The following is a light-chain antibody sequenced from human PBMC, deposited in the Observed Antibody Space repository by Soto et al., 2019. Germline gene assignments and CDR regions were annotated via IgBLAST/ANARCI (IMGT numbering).Light chain of an antibody. CDR2: DDN. J-gene: IGLJ2*01. V-gene: IGLV1-51*01. Sequence: QSVLTQPPSVSAAPGQKVTIFCSGSSSNIGSNYVSWFQQLPGTAPKLLIYDDNKRPSGIPDRFSGSKSGTSATLGITGLQTGDEADYYCGTWDSSLSAVVFGGGTKLTVL. CDR1: SSNIGSNY. CDR3: GTWDSSLSAVV.